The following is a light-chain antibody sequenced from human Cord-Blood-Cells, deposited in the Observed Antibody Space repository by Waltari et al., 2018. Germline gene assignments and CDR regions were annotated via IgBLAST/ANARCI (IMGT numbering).Light chain of an antibody. J-gene: IGLJ3*02. CDR2: EGS. CDR3: CSYAGSSTWV. CDR1: SSDVGSYNL. Sequence: QSALTQPDSVSGSHGQSITISCTGTSSDVGSYNLVPWYQQHPGKAPNLIIYEGSKRPSGVSNRFSGSKSGNTASLTISGLQAEDEADYYCCSYAGSSTWVFGGGTKLTVL. V-gene: IGLV2-23*01.